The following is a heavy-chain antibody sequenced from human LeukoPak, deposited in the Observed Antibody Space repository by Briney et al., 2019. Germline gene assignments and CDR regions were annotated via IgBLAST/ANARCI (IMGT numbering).Heavy chain of an antibody. J-gene: IGHJ6*02. CDR3: ARGSGYDFWSGYTTYYYYGMDV. V-gene: IGHV1-69*13. CDR2: IIPIFGTA. CDR1: GYTFTSYG. D-gene: IGHD3-3*01. Sequence: ASVKVSCKASGYTFTSYGISWVRQAPGQGLEWMGGIIPIFGTANYAQKFQGRVTITADESTSTAYMELSSLRSEDTAVYYCARGSGYDFWSGYTTYYYYGMDVWGQGTTVTVSS.